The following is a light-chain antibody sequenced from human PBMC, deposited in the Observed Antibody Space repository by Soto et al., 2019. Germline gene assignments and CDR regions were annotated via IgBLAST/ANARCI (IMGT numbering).Light chain of an antibody. V-gene: IGKV3-15*01. J-gene: IGKJ4*01. CDR3: QQCKDWPLT. Sequence: EIVMTQSPATLSVSPGERATLSCRASQSVSINLAWFQQKPGQAPRLLIYGASTRATGIPARFSGSGSGTEFTHTISSLQSEDFAVYYCQQCKDWPLTFGGGTKVEIK. CDR2: GAS. CDR1: QSVSIN.